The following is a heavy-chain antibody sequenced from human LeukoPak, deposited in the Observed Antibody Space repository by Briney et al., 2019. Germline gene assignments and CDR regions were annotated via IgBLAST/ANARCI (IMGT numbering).Heavy chain of an antibody. CDR2: ISGSGGGT. CDR3: ANPHAWGFPYYFDY. J-gene: IGHJ4*02. D-gene: IGHD7-27*01. V-gene: IGHV3-23*01. CDR1: GFTFSSYA. Sequence: GGSLRLSCAASGFTFSSYAMSWVRQAPGKGLEWVSAISGSGGGTYYADSVKGRFTISRDNSKNTLYLQMNSLRAEDTAVYYCANPHAWGFPYYFDYWGQGTLVTVSS.